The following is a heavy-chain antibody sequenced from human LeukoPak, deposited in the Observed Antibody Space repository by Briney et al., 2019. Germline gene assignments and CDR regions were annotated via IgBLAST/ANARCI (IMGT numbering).Heavy chain of an antibody. Sequence: GGSLRLSCAASGFTFSSYAMSWVRQAPGKGLEWVSTISGSGGSTYYADSVKGRFIISRDNSKNTLYLQMNSLRAEDTAIYYCAKEYTGTFSPFPSYFDNWGQGTLVTVSS. CDR2: ISGSGGST. CDR3: AKEYTGTFSPFPSYFDN. D-gene: IGHD1-26*01. V-gene: IGHV3-23*01. J-gene: IGHJ4*02. CDR1: GFTFSSYA.